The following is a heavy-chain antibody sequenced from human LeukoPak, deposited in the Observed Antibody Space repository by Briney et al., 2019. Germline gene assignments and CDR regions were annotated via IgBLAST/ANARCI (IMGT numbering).Heavy chain of an antibody. D-gene: IGHD3-10*01. J-gene: IGHJ4*02. Sequence: PGVSLSLSGAASGFTFNKYWMTWVPQAPGKGLEWVASVNQDGTEKYYVDSVKGRFNISRDNAKNSLYLHMNSLRAEDTAVYYCARSKAGGYWGQGTLVIVST. V-gene: IGHV3-7*01. CDR2: VNQDGTEK. CDR3: ARSKAGGY. CDR1: GFTFNKYW.